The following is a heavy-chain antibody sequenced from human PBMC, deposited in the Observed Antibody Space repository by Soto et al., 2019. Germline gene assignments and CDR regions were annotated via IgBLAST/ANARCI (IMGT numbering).Heavy chain of an antibody. Sequence: QVQLQESGPGVVKPSETLSLTCTVSGASVSSHHWTWIRQPPGKGLEWIGDYSDSASYSPSLKSRVTLSAKTSKYPFSLKLSTVTAADTAVYYCAGYVRGEGGRGYWGQGTLVNVSS. CDR3: AGYVRGEGGRGY. CDR2: DYSDSA. CDR1: GASVSSHH. V-gene: IGHV4-59*02. D-gene: IGHD3-16*01. J-gene: IGHJ4*02.